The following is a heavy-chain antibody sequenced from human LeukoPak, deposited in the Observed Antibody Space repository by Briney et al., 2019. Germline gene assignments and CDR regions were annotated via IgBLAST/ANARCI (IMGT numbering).Heavy chain of an antibody. CDR3: ARAGYGDFDY. J-gene: IGHJ4*02. CDR1: GGSISSYY. D-gene: IGHD4-17*01. CDR2: VYYSGST. V-gene: IGHV4-59*01. Sequence: KTSETLSLTCTVSGGSISSYYWSWIRQPPGKGLEWIGYVYYSGSTNYNPSLKSRVTISVDTFKNQFSLKLSSVTAADTAVYYCARAGYGDFDYWGQGTLVTVPS.